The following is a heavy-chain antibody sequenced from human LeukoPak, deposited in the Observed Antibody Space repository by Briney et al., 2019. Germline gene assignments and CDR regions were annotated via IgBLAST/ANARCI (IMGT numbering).Heavy chain of an antibody. CDR2: ISSSSSYI. D-gene: IGHD6-6*01. V-gene: IGHV3-21*04. Sequence: PGGSLRLSCAASGFTFSSYSMNWVRQAPGKGLEWVSSISSSSSYIYYADSVKGRFTISRDNAKNSLYLQMNSLRAEDTALYYCAREISISIAARGGFDYWGQGTLVTVSS. CDR1: GFTFSSYS. J-gene: IGHJ4*02. CDR3: AREISISIAARGGFDY.